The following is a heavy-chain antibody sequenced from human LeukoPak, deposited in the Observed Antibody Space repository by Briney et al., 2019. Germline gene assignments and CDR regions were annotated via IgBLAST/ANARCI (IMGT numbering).Heavy chain of an antibody. D-gene: IGHD5-18*01. V-gene: IGHV3-30*04. CDR1: GFTFSSYA. CDR2: ISYDGSNK. Sequence: GRSLRLSCAASGFTFSSYAMHWVRQAPGKGLEWVAVISYDGSNKYYADSVKGRFTISRDNSKNTLYLQKNSLRAEDTAVYYCARDGEAMVYFDYWGQGTLVTVSS. J-gene: IGHJ4*02. CDR3: ARDGEAMVYFDY.